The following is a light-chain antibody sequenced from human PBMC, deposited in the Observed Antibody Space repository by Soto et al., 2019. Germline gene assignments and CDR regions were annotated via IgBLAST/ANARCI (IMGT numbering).Light chain of an antibody. Sequence: EIVMTQSPATLSVSPGERATLSCRANQSVSSNLAWYQQKPGQAPRLLISGASTRATGIPDRFSGSGSGTEFTLTISSLQSKDFAVYYCQEYNNWPALTFGGGTKVEIK. J-gene: IGKJ4*01. CDR1: QSVSSN. CDR2: GAS. CDR3: QEYNNWPALT. V-gene: IGKV3-15*01.